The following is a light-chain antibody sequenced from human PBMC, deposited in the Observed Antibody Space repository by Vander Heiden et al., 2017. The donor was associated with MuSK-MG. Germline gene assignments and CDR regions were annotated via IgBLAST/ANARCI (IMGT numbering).Light chain of an antibody. CDR1: QSIRGY. Sequence: DIQMTQSPSSLSASVGDRVTITCWASQSIRGYLNWYQQKAGEAPKLLIYAASSLQSGVPPRFSGSGSGTDFTLTISRLQPDDFATYYCQQSDSTPRTFGQGTKVEIK. CDR3: QQSDSTPRT. V-gene: IGKV1-39*01. J-gene: IGKJ1*01. CDR2: AAS.